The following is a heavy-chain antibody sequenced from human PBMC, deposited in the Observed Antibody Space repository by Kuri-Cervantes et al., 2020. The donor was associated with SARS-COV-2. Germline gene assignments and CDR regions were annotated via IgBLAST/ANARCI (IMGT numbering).Heavy chain of an antibody. V-gene: IGHV3-74*01. J-gene: IGHJ4*02. CDR3: VRDGDHWNFDY. D-gene: IGHD1-1*01. CDR2: INPGGSYT. Sequence: GGSLRLSCAASGFTVSSNYMSWVRQAPGKGLVWVSRINPGGSYTNNADSVKGRFTLSRDNAKNTLFLQMNSLRAEDTAVYYCVRDGDHWNFDYWGQGTLVTVSS. CDR1: GFTVSSNY.